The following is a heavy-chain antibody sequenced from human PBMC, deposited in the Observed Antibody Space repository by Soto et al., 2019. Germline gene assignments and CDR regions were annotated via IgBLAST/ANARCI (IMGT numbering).Heavy chain of an antibody. CDR1: GDTFSSYA. CDR3: AREKYDFLTCYRIYPFVY. D-gene: IGHD3-9*01. J-gene: IGHJ4*02. CDR2: IIPISGTA. V-gene: IGHV1-69*13. Sequence: SVKVSCKASGDTFSSYAISWVRQAPGQGLEWMGGIIPISGTANYAQKFQGRVTITADESTSTAYMELSSLRSEDTAVYYCAREKYDFLTCYRIYPFVYWGQGTRSTVP.